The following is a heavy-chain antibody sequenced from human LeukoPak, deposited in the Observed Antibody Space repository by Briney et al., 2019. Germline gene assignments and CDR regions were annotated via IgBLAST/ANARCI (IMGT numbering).Heavy chain of an antibody. CDR2: IDTSGTTT. CDR3: ARDPYSGNYGNDYYYYMDV. J-gene: IGHJ6*03. Sequence: GGSLRLSCAAYGFTFSIYERNWVRQAPGKGREWISYIDTSGTTTYYADSVRGRFTVSRDNAKNSLYLQMDSLGPEDTAVYYCARDPYSGNYGNDYYYYMDVWGKGTTVTISS. CDR1: GFTFSIYE. D-gene: IGHD1-26*01. V-gene: IGHV3-48*03.